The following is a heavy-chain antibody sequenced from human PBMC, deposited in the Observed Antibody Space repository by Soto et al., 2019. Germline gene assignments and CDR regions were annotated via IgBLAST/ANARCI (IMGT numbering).Heavy chain of an antibody. CDR1: GFTFSSYA. V-gene: IGHV3-30-3*01. J-gene: IGHJ6*02. CDR2: ISYDGSNK. CDR3: ARDSSGWYGGMDV. Sequence: QVQLVESGGGVVQPGRSLRLSCAASGFTFSSYAMHWVRQAPGKGLEWVAVISYDGSNKYYADSVKGRFTISRDNSKNTLYLQMYSLRAEDTAVYYCARDSSGWYGGMDVWGQGTTVTVSS. D-gene: IGHD6-19*01.